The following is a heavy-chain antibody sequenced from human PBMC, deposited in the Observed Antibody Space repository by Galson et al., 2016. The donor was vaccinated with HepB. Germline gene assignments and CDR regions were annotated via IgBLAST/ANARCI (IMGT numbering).Heavy chain of an antibody. CDR1: GGSISSGGYY. D-gene: IGHD3-9*01. CDR3: ARRYFTYMDV. CDR2: IINSGST. V-gene: IGHV4-31*03. Sequence: TLSLTCTVSGGSISSGGYYWSWIRQHPGKGLEWIGYIINSGSTDYNPSLKSRVTISVDTSKNQFSLKLRSVTAADTAVYYCARRYFTYMDVWGKGTTFTVSS. J-gene: IGHJ6*03.